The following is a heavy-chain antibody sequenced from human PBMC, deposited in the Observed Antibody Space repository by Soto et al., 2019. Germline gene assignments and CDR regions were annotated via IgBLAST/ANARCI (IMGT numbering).Heavy chain of an antibody. CDR3: VREPAAGAYYYDY. CDR1: GFTFGIYW. V-gene: IGHV3-7*05. CDR2: IKPDGSVK. Sequence: EVQLVESGGGLVQPGGSLRLSCASSGFTFGIYWMTWVRQAPGKGLEWVANIKPDGSVKYHVDSVKGRFTISRDNAKTSLYLQMSSPRVDDTAVYYCVREPAAGAYYYDYWGQGTLVTVSS. D-gene: IGHD6-13*01. J-gene: IGHJ4*02.